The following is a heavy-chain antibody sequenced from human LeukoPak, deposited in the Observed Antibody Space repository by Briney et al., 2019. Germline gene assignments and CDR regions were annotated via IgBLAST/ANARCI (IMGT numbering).Heavy chain of an antibody. CDR3: AKVPYSDYGSGRPPFMDV. D-gene: IGHD3-10*01. CDR2: IDYSGSST. Sequence: GGSLRLSCAASGFTFSSYAMSWVRQAPGKGLEWVSTIDYSGSSTYYADSVKGRFTISRDNSKNTLYMQMNSLRAEDTAIYYCAKVPYSDYGSGRPPFMDVWGQGTTVAVS. CDR1: GFTFSSYA. V-gene: IGHV3-23*01. J-gene: IGHJ6*02.